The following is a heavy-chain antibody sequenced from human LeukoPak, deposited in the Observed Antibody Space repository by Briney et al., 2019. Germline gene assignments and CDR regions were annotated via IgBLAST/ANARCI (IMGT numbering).Heavy chain of an antibody. CDR2: IYYSGST. V-gene: IGHV4-59*01. CDR3: ARWSTGSHNNWFDP. J-gene: IGHJ5*02. CDR1: GGSISSYY. Sequence: PSETLSLTCTVSGGSISSYYWSWIRQPPGKGLEWIGYIYYSGSTNYNPSLNSRVTISVDTSKNHFSLKLSSVTAADTAVYYCARWSTGSHNNWFDPWGQGTLVTVSS. D-gene: IGHD1-26*01.